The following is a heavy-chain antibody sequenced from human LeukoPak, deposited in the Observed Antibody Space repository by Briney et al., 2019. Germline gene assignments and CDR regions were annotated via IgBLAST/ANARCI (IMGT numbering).Heavy chain of an antibody. D-gene: IGHD4-17*01. J-gene: IGHJ3*02. CDR2: VYTTGSA. Sequence: PSETLSLTCTVSGGSISSFYWSWIRHPAGKGLEWLGRVYTTGSANYNPSLKSRVTISVDTSKNQFSLKLSSVTAADTAVYYCARHDDYGRAFDIWGQGTMVTVSS. CDR3: ARHDDYGRAFDI. V-gene: IGHV4-4*07. CDR1: GGSISSFY.